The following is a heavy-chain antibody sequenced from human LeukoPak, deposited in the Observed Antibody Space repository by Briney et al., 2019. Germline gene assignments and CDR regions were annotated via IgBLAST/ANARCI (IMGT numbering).Heavy chain of an antibody. CDR2: ISWNSTSI. Sequence: GGSLRLSCAASGFTLDDYAMHRVWQAPGKGLEWVSGISWNSTSIAYADYADSVKGRFTISRDNAKNSLYLQMNSLRAEDTALYYCARVRNLAVAGTLDDYWGQGTLVTVSS. J-gene: IGHJ4*02. V-gene: IGHV3-9*01. D-gene: IGHD6-19*01. CDR1: GFTLDDYA. CDR3: ARVRNLAVAGTLDDY.